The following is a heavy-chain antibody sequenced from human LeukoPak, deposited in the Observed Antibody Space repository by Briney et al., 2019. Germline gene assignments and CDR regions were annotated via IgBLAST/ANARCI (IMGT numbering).Heavy chain of an antibody. D-gene: IGHD3-10*01. CDR1: GYTFTSYG. J-gene: IGHJ3*02. CDR2: ISPYNGNT. V-gene: IGHV1-18*01. Sequence: GASVKVSCKASGYTFTSYGITWVRQAPGQGFQWMGWISPYNGNTNYAQKLQGRVTMTTDTSTSTAYMELRSLRSDDTAVYYCARAVITMVRGAPEAFDIWGQGTMVTVSS. CDR3: ARAVITMVRGAPEAFDI.